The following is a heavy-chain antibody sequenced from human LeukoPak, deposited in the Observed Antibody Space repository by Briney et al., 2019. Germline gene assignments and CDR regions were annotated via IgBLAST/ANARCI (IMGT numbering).Heavy chain of an antibody. CDR3: ARRGLYDSTGYYSFDY. V-gene: IGHV4-59*08. J-gene: IGHJ4*02. D-gene: IGHD3-22*01. CDR1: GDSISSYY. Sequence: SETLSLTCTVSGDSISSYYWSWIRQPPGMGLEWIGYIYYSGITNYNPSLKSRVSISVDTSKNQFSLKLSSVTAADTAVYYCARRGLYDSTGYYSFDYWGQGGLVTVSS. CDR2: IYYSGIT.